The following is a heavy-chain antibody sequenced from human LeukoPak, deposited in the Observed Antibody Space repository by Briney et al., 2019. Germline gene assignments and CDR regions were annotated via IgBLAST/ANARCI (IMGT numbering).Heavy chain of an antibody. CDR3: AKAVYFGSGSYRPYYYYYGMDV. Sequence: GGSLRLSCAASGFTFSSYAMSWVRQAPGKGLEWVSGISGSGGSTYYTDSVKGRFTISRDNSKNTLSLQMNSLRAEDTAVYYCAKAVYFGSGSYRPYYYYYGMDVWGQGTTVTVSS. J-gene: IGHJ6*02. CDR1: GFTFSSYA. CDR2: ISGSGGST. V-gene: IGHV3-23*01. D-gene: IGHD3-10*01.